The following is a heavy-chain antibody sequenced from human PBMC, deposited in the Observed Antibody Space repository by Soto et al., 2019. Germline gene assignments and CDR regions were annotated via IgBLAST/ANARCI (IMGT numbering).Heavy chain of an antibody. CDR3: AREEVAATPPFDY. V-gene: IGHV3-30-3*01. J-gene: IGHJ4*02. D-gene: IGHD2-15*01. CDR1: GFTFSSYA. Sequence: QVQLVESGGGVVQPGRSLRLSCAASGFTFSSYAMHWVRQAPGKGLEWVAVISYDGSNKYYADSVKERFTSSRDNSKTTLYLQMNSLRAEDTAVYYCAREEVAATPPFDYWGQGTLVTVSS. CDR2: ISYDGSNK.